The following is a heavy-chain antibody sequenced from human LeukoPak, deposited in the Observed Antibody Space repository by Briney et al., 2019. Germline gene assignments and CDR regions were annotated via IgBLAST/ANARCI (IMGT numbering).Heavy chain of an antibody. J-gene: IGHJ5*02. V-gene: IGHV5-51*01. D-gene: IGHD2-15*01. CDR2: IYPGDSDT. Sequence: LGESLKISCKGSGYSFTSYWIGWVRQMPGKGLEWMGIIYPGDSDTRYSPSFQGQVTISADKSISTAYLQWSSLKASDTAMYYCARLGGNCSGSSCYYNWFDPWGQGTLVTVSS. CDR1: GYSFTSYW. CDR3: ARLGGNCSGSSCYYNWFDP.